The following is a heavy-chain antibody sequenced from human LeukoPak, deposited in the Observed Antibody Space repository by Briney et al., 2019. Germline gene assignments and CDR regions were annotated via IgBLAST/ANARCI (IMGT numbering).Heavy chain of an antibody. J-gene: IGHJ3*02. CDR3: AREGAGRAFDI. CDR1: GYTLTELS. D-gene: IGHD1-26*01. V-gene: IGHV1-24*01. Sequence: ASVKVSCKVSGYTLTELSMHWVRQAPGKGLEWMGGFDPEDGETIYAQKFQGRVTMTRDTSTSTVYMELSSLRSEDTAVYYCAREGAGRAFDIWGQGTMVTVSS. CDR2: FDPEDGET.